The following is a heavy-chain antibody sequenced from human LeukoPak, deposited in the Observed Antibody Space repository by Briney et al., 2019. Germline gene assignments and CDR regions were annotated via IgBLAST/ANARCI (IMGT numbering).Heavy chain of an antibody. CDR1: GGSISSSSYY. D-gene: IGHD3-22*01. Sequence: SETLSLTCTVSGGSISSSSYYWGWIRQPPGKGLEWIGSIYYSRSTYYNPSLKSRVTISVDTSKNQFSLKLSSVTAADTAVYYCARVITMIVVGYYYYGMDVWGQGTTVTVSS. CDR2: IYYSRST. V-gene: IGHV4-39*07. J-gene: IGHJ6*02. CDR3: ARVITMIVVGYYYYGMDV.